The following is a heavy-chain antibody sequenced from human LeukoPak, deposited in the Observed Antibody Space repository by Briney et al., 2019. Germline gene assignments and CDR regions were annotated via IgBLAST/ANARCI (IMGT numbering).Heavy chain of an antibody. CDR1: GFTCEDYA. CDR2: TYWRRGST. CDR3: ARDPMAYCSSTSSYYFDY. D-gene: IGHD2-2*01. Sequence: GWSLRLSCAASGFTCEDYALIWVRQAPGKGRGRVSGTYWRRGSTGYADSVKGPFTISRDKARSTLYLFMNRLRDEDTPMYTSARDPMAYCSSTSSYYFDYWGQGSLVTVSS. V-gene: IGHV3-20*01. J-gene: IGHJ4*02.